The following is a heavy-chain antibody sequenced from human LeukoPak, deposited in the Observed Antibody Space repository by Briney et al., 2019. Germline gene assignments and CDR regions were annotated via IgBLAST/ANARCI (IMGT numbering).Heavy chain of an antibody. CDR3: ARDGGYGDYGSYYFDY. CDR2: IYYSGST. V-gene: IGHV4-31*03. Sequence: PSQTLSLTCTVSGGSIISGGYYWSWIRQHPGKGLEWIGYIYYSGSTYYNPSLKSRVTISVDTSKNQFSLKLSSVTAADTAVYYCARDGGYGDYGSYYFDYWGQGTLVTVSS. D-gene: IGHD4-17*01. J-gene: IGHJ4*02. CDR1: GGSIISGGYY.